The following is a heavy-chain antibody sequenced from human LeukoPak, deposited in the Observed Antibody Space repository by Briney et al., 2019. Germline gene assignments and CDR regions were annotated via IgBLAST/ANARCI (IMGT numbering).Heavy chain of an antibody. CDR2: INPNSGGT. CDR3: ARDKSLSLSGSDYEWFDP. V-gene: IGHV1-2*02. CDR1: GYTFTGYY. Sequence: GASLKVSCKASGYTFTGYYMHWVRQAPGQGLEWMGWINPNSGGTNYAQKFKGRVTMTRGTSMSTAYMELSRLRADDTAVYYCARDKSLSLSGSDYEWFDPWGQGTLVTVSS. D-gene: IGHD1-26*01. J-gene: IGHJ5*02.